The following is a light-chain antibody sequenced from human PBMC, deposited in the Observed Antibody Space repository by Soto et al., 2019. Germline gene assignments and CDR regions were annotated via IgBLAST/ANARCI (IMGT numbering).Light chain of an antibody. V-gene: IGKV1D-16*01. Sequence: DIQMTQSPSSLSVSVGDRVNITCRASQGISRSLAWYQKKPEKAPESLIFAASSLQSGVPSRFSGSGSGTEFTLTISSLQPEDFATYYCQQFHSYPYTFGQGTKLEIE. CDR3: QQFHSYPYT. J-gene: IGKJ2*01. CDR1: QGISRS. CDR2: AAS.